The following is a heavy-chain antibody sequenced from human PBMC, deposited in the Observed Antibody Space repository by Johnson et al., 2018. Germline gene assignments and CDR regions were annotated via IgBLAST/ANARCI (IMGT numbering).Heavy chain of an antibody. CDR1: GFTFRSYG. J-gene: IGHJ6*03. CDR2: IAYDGSNK. V-gene: IGHV3-30*18. D-gene: IGHD5-18*01. CDR3: AKGQRGYSDGCYYYYYMDV. Sequence: QVQLVQSGGGVVQPGRSLRLSCAASGFTFRSYGMHWVRQAPGTGLAWVAVIAYDGSNKYYADSVKGRFTISRDNSKNTMYLQMNSVRAEDTGVYYCAKGQRGYSDGCYYYYYMDVLGKGTTVTVSS.